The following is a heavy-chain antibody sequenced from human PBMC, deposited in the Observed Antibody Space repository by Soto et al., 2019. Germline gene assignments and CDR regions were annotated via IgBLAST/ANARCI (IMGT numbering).Heavy chain of an antibody. D-gene: IGHD2-15*01. CDR2: IDSAGNS. Sequence: GGSLRLSCAASGFTVSTYHMSWVRQAPGKGLEWVSVIDSAGNSDFAVSVKVRITISRDNSKNTLYLQMGCLRAEDTAVYYCVRLIGNSWLDQWGQGTLVTVSS. V-gene: IGHV3-66*04. J-gene: IGHJ4*02. CDR3: VRLIGNSWLDQ. CDR1: GFTVSTYH.